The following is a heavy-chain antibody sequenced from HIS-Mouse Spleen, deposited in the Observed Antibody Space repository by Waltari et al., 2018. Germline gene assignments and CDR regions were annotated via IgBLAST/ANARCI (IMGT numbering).Heavy chain of an antibody. CDR1: GGSFSGYY. J-gene: IGHJ4*02. Sequence: QVQLQQWGAGLLKPSETLSLTCAVYGGSFSGYYWSWIRQPPGKGLEWSGEINHSGSTNANPSLKSRVTISVDTSKNQFSLKLSSVTAADTAVYYCARSNWGDYWGQGTLVTVSS. D-gene: IGHD7-27*01. CDR2: INHSGST. V-gene: IGHV4-34*01. CDR3: ARSNWGDY.